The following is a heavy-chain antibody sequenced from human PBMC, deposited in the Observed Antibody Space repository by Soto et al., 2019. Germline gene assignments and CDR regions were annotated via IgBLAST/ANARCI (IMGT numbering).Heavy chain of an antibody. CDR1: GFTFSDYA. D-gene: IGHD2-2*01. CDR2: ISSSSSTI. V-gene: IGHV3-48*02. CDR3: ASTLQYCTSTSCYPGGRFDY. Sequence: EVQLVESGGGLVQPGGSLRLSCAASGFTFSDYALNWVRQAPGEGLEWISYISSSSSTIYFADSLKGRFTISRDNAKNSLYLQINSLRDEDTAVYYCASTLQYCTSTSCYPGGRFDYWGQGTLVTVSS. J-gene: IGHJ4*02.